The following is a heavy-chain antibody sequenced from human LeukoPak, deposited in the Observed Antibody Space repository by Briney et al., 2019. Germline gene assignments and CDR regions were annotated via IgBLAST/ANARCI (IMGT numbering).Heavy chain of an antibody. Sequence: GGSLRLSCAASGFIFSSYAMSWVRQAPGKGLEWVSAITGSGGGTYYADSVKGRFTISRDNSKNTLFLQMNSLTAEDTAVYYCAKDPSSSYYFYMDVWGKGTTVTVSS. CDR1: GFIFSSYA. CDR2: ITGSGGGT. CDR3: AKDPSSSYYFYMDV. V-gene: IGHV3-23*01. J-gene: IGHJ6*03. D-gene: IGHD3-16*02.